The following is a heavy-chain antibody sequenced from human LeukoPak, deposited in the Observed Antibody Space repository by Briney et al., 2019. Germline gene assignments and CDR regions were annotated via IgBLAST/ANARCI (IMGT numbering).Heavy chain of an antibody. CDR3: ARHSICFDP. J-gene: IGHJ5*02. CDR1: GGSISDYY. Sequence: PSETLSLTCTVSGGSISDYYWSWIRQPPGKGLEWIGYISYSGSTNYNPSLKSRVTISVDTSKNQFSLKLTSVTAADTAVYYCARHSICFDPWGQGTLVTVSS. V-gene: IGHV4-59*08. CDR2: ISYSGST.